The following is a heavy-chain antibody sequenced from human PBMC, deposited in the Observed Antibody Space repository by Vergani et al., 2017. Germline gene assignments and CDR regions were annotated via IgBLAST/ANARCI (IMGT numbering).Heavy chain of an antibody. CDR3: ARDLGGGLVRTTIGKSKRDSAFDI. CDR2: IYTSGST. D-gene: IGHD1-1*01. Sequence: QVQLQESGPGLVKPSQTLSLTCTVSGGSISSGSYYWSWIRQPAGKGLEWIGRIYTSGSTNYNPSLKSRVTMSVGTSKNQFSLKLSSVTAADTAVYYCARDLGGGLVRTTIGKSKRDSAFDIWSQGTMVTVSS. J-gene: IGHJ3*02. CDR1: GGSISSGSYY. V-gene: IGHV4-61*02.